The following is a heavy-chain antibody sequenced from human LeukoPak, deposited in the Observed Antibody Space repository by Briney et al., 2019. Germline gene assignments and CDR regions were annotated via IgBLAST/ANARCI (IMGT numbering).Heavy chain of an antibody. Sequence: QPGGSLRLSCAASGFTFSSYWMSWVRQAPGKWLEWVANIKQDGSEKYYVDSVKGRFTISRDNAKNSLFLHMNSLRAEDTAVYYCARDTGSDYGGTIFDYWGQGTLVTVSS. CDR3: ARDTGSDYGGTIFDY. CDR1: GFTFSSYW. V-gene: IGHV3-7*01. CDR2: IKQDGSEK. D-gene: IGHD4-23*01. J-gene: IGHJ4*02.